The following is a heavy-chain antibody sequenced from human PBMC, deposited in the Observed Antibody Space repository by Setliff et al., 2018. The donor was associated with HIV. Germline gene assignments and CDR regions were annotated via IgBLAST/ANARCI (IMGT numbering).Heavy chain of an antibody. D-gene: IGHD2-15*01. J-gene: IGHJ2*01. CDR3: ARVVVAATTWYFDL. Sequence: GGSLRLSCAVSGFIFDDYAMHWVRQAPGKGLEWVSGITWNSYSRAYADSVKGRFIISRDNAKNTLYLQMNSLRAEDTAVYYCARVVVAATTWYFDLWGRGTLVTVSS. CDR1: GFIFDDYA. CDR2: ITWNSYSR. V-gene: IGHV3-9*01.